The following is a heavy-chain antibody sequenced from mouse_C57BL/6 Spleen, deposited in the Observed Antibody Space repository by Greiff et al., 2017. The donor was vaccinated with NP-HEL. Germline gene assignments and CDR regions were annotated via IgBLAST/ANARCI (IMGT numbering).Heavy chain of an antibody. V-gene: IGHV1-64*01. CDR2: IHPNSGST. J-gene: IGHJ4*01. Sequence: QVQLQQPGAELVKPGASVKLSCKASGFTFTSYWMYWVKQSPGQGLEWIGMIHPNSGSTNYNEKFKSKATLTVDKSSSTAYMQLSSLTSEDSAVYYCARSLYGNLRAMDYWGQGTSVTVSS. CDR1: GFTFTSYW. D-gene: IGHD2-1*01. CDR3: ARSLYGNLRAMDY.